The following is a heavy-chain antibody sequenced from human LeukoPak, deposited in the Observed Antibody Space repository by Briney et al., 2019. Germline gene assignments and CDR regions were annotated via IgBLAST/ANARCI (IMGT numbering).Heavy chain of an antibody. D-gene: IGHD1-20*01. J-gene: IGHJ6*02. CDR3: ARWERAPWYNWNYSYGMDV. V-gene: IGHV3-48*03. Sequence: GGSLRLSCAASGFPFSSYEMNWVRKAPGKGLVWVSYISSSGSTIYYADSVKGLFTISRDNAKSALYLQMNSLRAEDTAVYYCARWERAPWYNWNYSYGMDVWGQGTTVTVSS. CDR1: GFPFSSYE. CDR2: ISSSGSTI.